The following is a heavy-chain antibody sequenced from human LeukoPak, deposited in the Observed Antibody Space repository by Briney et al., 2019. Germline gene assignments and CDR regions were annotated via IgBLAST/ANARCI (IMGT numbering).Heavy chain of an antibody. J-gene: IGHJ6*02. CDR2: IIPILGIA. D-gene: IGHD2-2*02. CDR1: GGTFSSYA. V-gene: IGHV1-69*04. CDR3: ARVLLRYCSSTSCYTGIGYYYYGMDV. Sequence: ASVKVSCKAYGGTFSSYAISWVRQAPGQGLEWMGRIIPILGIANYAQKFQGRVTITADKSTSTAYMELSSLRSEDTAVYYCARVLLRYCSSTSCYTGIGYYYYGMDVWGQGTTVTVSS.